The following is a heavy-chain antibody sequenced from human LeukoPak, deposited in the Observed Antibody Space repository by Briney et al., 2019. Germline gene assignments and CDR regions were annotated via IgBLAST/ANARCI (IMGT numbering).Heavy chain of an antibody. Sequence: PGGSLRLSCAASGFIFSDHYMDWVRQAPGKGLEWVSSISSSSSYIYYADSVKGRFTISRDNAKNSLYLQMNSLRAEDTAVYYCARDRRCSGGSCYSGDFDYWGQGTLVTVSS. CDR1: GFIFSDHY. D-gene: IGHD2-15*01. CDR3: ARDRRCSGGSCYSGDFDY. V-gene: IGHV3-21*01. J-gene: IGHJ4*02. CDR2: ISSSSSYI.